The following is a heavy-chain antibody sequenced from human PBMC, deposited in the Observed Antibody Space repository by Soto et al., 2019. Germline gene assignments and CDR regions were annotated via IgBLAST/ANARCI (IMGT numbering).Heavy chain of an antibody. CDR2: VSPDNGGT. J-gene: IGHJ6*02. CDR3: ARDPRPPSGWLGFWEYGMDV. V-gene: IGHV1-2*02. Sequence: EASVKVSCKASGYTFTGNYIHWVRQAPGQGLEWMGWVSPDNGGTTSAEKFQGRVTMTRDTSVTTAYMELYRLTSDDTAVYYCARDPRPPSGWLGFWEYGMDVWGQGTTVTVSS. CDR1: GYTFTGNY. D-gene: IGHD3-3*01.